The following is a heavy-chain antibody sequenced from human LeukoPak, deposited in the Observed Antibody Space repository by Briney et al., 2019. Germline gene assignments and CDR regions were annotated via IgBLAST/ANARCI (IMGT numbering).Heavy chain of an antibody. Sequence: GGSLRLSCGASGITFSSYSMIWVRQAPGKGLEWVSYISSSGSTKYYADSVKGRFTISRDNARNSLYLQMNSLRAEDTAVYFCARGGLSIMGYWGQGTLVTVSS. CDR1: GITFSSYS. CDR2: ISSSGSTK. CDR3: ARGGLSIMGY. V-gene: IGHV3-48*01. J-gene: IGHJ4*02. D-gene: IGHD2/OR15-2a*01.